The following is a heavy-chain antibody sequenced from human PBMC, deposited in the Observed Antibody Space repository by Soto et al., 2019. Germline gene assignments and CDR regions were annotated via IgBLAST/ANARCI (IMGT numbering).Heavy chain of an antibody. D-gene: IGHD3-22*01. CDR2: IRNKADSYTT. Sequence: EVQLVESGGGLVQPGGSLRLSCTASGFAFSDYHMDWVRQAPGKGLEWVGRIRNKADSYTTQYAASVKGRFTVSRDESKKSMYLQMNSLKIDDTAVYYCASCSAGYWGQGVLVTVSS. CDR3: ASCSAGY. CDR1: GFAFSDYH. J-gene: IGHJ4*02. V-gene: IGHV3-72*01.